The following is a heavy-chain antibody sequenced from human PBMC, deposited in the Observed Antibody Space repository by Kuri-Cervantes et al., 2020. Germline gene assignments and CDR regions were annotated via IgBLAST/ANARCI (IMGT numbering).Heavy chain of an antibody. CDR2: IYWDDDK. Sequence: SGPTLVKPTQTLTLTCTFSGFSLSTSGVGVVWIRQPPGKALECLALIYWDDDKRYSPSLKSRLTITKDTSKNQVVLTMTNMDPVDTATYYCAHSNNSGYTFDYWGQGTLVTVSS. J-gene: IGHJ4*02. CDR3: AHSNNSGYTFDY. CDR1: GFSLSTSGVG. D-gene: IGHD5-12*01. V-gene: IGHV2-5*02.